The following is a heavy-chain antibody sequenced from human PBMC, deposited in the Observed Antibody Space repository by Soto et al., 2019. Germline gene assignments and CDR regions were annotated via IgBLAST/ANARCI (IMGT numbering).Heavy chain of an antibody. CDR1: GGSISSGDYY. J-gene: IGHJ6*02. V-gene: IGHV4-30-4*01. CDR2: IYYSGST. CDR3: ARLRRPSYYYYGMDV. Sequence: SETLSLTCTVSGGSISSGDYYWSWIRQPPGKGLEWIGYIYYSGSTYYNPSPKSRVTISVDTSKNQFSLKLSSVTAADTTVYYCARLRRPSYYYYGMDVWGQGTTVTVAS.